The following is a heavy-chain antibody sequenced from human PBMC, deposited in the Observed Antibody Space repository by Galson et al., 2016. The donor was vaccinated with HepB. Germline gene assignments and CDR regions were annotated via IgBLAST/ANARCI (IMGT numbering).Heavy chain of an antibody. CDR1: GGTFSSYA. CDR2: IIPIFGAA. D-gene: IGHD2-2*01. V-gene: IGHV1-69*13. Sequence: SVKVSCKASGGTFSSYAISWVRQAPGQGLEWMGGIIPIFGAANYAQKFQGRVTITADESTSTAYMELSSLRSEDKAVYYCGRVMSWVSAAIVGYYHYYGMDYWGQGATVTVPS. CDR3: GRVMSWVSAAIVGYYHYYGMDY. J-gene: IGHJ6*02.